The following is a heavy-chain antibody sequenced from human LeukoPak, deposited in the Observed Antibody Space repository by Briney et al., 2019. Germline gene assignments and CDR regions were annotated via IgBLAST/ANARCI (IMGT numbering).Heavy chain of an antibody. Sequence: GESLKISCEGSGYIFPRYWIGWVRQMPGKGLEWVGVMYPGDSTTRYNPSFQGQVTISDKSLSTTYLQWSSLKASDTAIYYCARHPIHSYGKGPFDIWGQGTMVTVSS. J-gene: IGHJ3*02. V-gene: IGHV5-51*01. CDR1: GYIFPRYW. CDR2: MYPGDSTT. CDR3: ARHPIHSYGKGPFDI. D-gene: IGHD5-18*01.